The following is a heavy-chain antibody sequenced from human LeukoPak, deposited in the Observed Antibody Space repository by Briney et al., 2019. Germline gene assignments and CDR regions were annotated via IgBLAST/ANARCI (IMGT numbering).Heavy chain of an antibody. J-gene: IGHJ5*02. CDR2: IYASGST. D-gene: IGHD6-19*01. Sequence: SETLSLTCTVSGGSISTYYWSWIRQPAGKGLEWIGRIYASGSTNYNPSLKSRVTMSVDTSKNQFSLEVSSVTAADTAVYYCARGMYAVAGTSWFDPWGPGTLVTVSS. V-gene: IGHV4-4*07. CDR3: ARGMYAVAGTSWFDP. CDR1: GGSISTYY.